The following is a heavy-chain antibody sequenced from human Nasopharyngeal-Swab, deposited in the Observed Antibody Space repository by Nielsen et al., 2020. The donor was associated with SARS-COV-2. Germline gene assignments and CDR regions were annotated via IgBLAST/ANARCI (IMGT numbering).Heavy chain of an antibody. CDR2: FDPEDGET. V-gene: IGHV1-24*01. D-gene: IGHD1-7*01. CDR1: GYTLTELS. Sequence: ASVKDSCKVSGYTLTELSMHWVRQAPGKGLEWMGGFDPEDGETIYAQKFQGRVTMTEDTSTDTAYMELSSLRSEDTAVYYCATPWPGPYWNYGRGDYWGQGTLVTVSS. CDR3: ATPWPGPYWNYGRGDY. J-gene: IGHJ4*02.